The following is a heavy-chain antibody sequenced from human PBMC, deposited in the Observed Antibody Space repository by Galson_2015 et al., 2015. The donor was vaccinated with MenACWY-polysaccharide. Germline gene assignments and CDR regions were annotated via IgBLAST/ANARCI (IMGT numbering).Heavy chain of an antibody. J-gene: IGHJ6*02. Sequence: SLRLSCAASGFSLGGWYMSWIRQAPGKGLEWLSYISKSGDPTFYADSVKGRFAIFRDNAKNSLYLQLNSLEVEDTAIYYCARGHYGLDVWGQGTTVTVSS. V-gene: IGHV3-11*01. CDR3: ARGHYGLDV. CDR1: GFSLGGWY. CDR2: ISKSGDPT.